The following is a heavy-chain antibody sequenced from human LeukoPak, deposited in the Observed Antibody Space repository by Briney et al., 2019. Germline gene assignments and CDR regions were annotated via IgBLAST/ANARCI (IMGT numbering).Heavy chain of an antibody. CDR1: GGSISSGGYY. Sequence: SETLSLTCTVSGGSISSGGYYWSWIRQPPGKGLEWIGYMYHSGSIYYNPSLRSRVTISVDMSRNHFSLRLSSVTAADTAVYYCASLVSGRGYWGQGTLVTVSS. CDR3: ASLVSGRGY. D-gene: IGHD2/OR15-2a*01. CDR2: MYHSGSI. V-gene: IGHV4-30-2*01. J-gene: IGHJ4*02.